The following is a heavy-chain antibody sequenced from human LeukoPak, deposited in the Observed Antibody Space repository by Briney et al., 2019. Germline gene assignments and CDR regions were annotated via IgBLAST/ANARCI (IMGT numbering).Heavy chain of an antibody. Sequence: PSETLSLTCTVSGGSISSYYWSWIRQPPGKGLEWIGYIYYSGSTNYNPSLKSRVTISVDTSKNQFSLKLSSVTAADTAVYYCARQEEDTGFDYWGQGTLVIVSS. CDR2: IYYSGST. CDR1: GGSISSYY. CDR3: ARQEEDTGFDY. V-gene: IGHV4-59*08. J-gene: IGHJ4*02.